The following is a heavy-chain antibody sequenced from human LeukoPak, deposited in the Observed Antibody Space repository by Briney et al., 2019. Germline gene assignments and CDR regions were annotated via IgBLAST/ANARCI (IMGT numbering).Heavy chain of an antibody. V-gene: IGHV3-7*01. D-gene: IGHD3-22*01. CDR1: GFTFSRSW. Sequence: PGGSLRLSCAVSGFTFSRSWMAWVRQAPGKGLEWVASIKVDGSEQYYVDSVKGRFTISRDNAKNSLYLQVNSLRVDDTAVYYCAREVYYDSSGSGAFDYWGQGTLVTVSS. CDR3: AREVYYDSSGSGAFDY. J-gene: IGHJ4*02. CDR2: IKVDGSEQ.